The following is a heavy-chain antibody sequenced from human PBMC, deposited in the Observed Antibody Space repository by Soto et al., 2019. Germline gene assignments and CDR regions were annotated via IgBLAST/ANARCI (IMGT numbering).Heavy chain of an antibody. Sequence: SETLSLTCTVSGGSISSYYWSWIRQPPGKGLEWIGYIYYSGSTNYNPSLKSRVTISVDTSKNQFSLKLSSVTAADTAVYYCARRADTRENWFDPWGQGTLVTVSS. V-gene: IGHV4-59*08. J-gene: IGHJ5*02. CDR3: ARRADTRENWFDP. CDR2: IYYSGST. CDR1: GGSISSYY.